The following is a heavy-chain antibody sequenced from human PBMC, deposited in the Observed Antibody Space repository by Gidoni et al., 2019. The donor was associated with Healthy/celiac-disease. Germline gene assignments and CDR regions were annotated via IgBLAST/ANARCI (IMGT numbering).Heavy chain of an antibody. D-gene: IGHD1-26*01. V-gene: IGHV1-2*02. J-gene: IGHJ4*02. CDR1: GYTFTGYY. CDR3: ARVRGQGGYIVGATFLPGY. Sequence: QVQLVQSGAEVKKPGASVKVSCKASGYTFTGYYMHWVRQAPGQGLEWMGWINPNSGGTNYAQKFQGRVTMTRDTSISTAYMELSRLRSDDTAVYYCARVRGQGGYIVGATFLPGYWGQGTLVTVSS. CDR2: INPNSGGT.